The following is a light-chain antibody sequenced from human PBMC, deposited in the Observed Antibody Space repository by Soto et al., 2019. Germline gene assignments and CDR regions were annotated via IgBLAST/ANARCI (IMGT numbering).Light chain of an antibody. CDR3: MQALQTPLFT. CDR1: QSLLHSNGYNY. Sequence: DIVRTQSPLSLPVTPGEPASISYRSSQSLLHSNGYNYLDWYLQKPGQSPQLLIYLGSNRASGVPDRFSGSGSGTDFTLKISRVEAEDVGVYYCMQALQTPLFTFGPGTKVDIK. J-gene: IGKJ3*01. CDR2: LGS. V-gene: IGKV2-28*01.